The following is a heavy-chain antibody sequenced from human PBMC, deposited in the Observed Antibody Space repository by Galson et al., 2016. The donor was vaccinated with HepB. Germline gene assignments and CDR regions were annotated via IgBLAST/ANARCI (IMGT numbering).Heavy chain of an antibody. Sequence: SLRLSCAASGFTFSSYAMSWVRQAPGKGLEWVSSISASGGSTYHADSVKGRFTISRDNSKNTLYLQINSLRAEDTAVYYCAKGLNWFDPWGQGTLVTVSS. CDR2: ISASGGST. CDR1: GFTFSSYA. V-gene: IGHV3-23*01. CDR3: AKGLNWFDP. J-gene: IGHJ5*02.